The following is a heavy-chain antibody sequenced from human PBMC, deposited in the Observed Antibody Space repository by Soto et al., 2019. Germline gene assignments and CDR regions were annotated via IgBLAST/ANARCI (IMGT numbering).Heavy chain of an antibody. CDR1: GFTVSSNY. J-gene: IGHJ4*02. V-gene: IGHV3-53*04. CDR3: ARVQLSCGSCIDY. Sequence: EVQLVESGGGLVQPGGSLRLSCAASGFTVSSNYMSWVRQAPGKGLEWVSVIYSGGSTYYADSVKGRFTISRHNSKNTLYIQMNSLRAEDTAVYYCARVQLSCGSCIDYWGQGTLVTVSS. CDR2: IYSGGST. D-gene: IGHD3-16*01.